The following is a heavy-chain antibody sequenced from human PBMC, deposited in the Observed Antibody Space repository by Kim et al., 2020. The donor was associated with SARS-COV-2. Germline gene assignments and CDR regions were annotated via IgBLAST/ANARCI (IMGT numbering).Heavy chain of an antibody. D-gene: IGHD3-3*01. Sequence: PTLKSRGTITVDTSKNQFSLKLSSVTAADTAVYYCARLLDFWSGLGPFDYWGQGTLVTVSS. V-gene: IGHV4-39*01. J-gene: IGHJ4*02. CDR3: ARLLDFWSGLGPFDY.